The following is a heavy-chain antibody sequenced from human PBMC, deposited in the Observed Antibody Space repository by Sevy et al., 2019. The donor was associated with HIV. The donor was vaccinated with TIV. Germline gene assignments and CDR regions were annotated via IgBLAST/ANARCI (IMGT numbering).Heavy chain of an antibody. CDR2: IYSGGST. CDR1: GFTVSSNY. Sequence: EGSLRLSCAAPGFTVSSNYMSWVRQAPGKGLEWVSVIYSGGSTYYADTVKGRFTISRDNSKNTLYLQMNSLRAEDTAVYYCARVADYDFWTLDYWGQGTLVPVSS. CDR3: ARVADYDFWTLDY. D-gene: IGHD3-3*01. V-gene: IGHV3-53*01. J-gene: IGHJ4*02.